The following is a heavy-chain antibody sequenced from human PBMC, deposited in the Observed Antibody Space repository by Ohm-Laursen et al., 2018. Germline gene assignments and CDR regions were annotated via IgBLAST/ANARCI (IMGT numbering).Heavy chain of an antibody. CDR1: GGSISSYY. CDR3: ARYSSSLYGMDV. Sequence: TLSLTCTVSGGSISSYYWSWIRQPPGKGLEWIGYIYNSGSTNYNPSLKSRVTISVDTSKNQFSLKLSSVTAADTAVYYCARYSSSLYGMDVWGQGTTVTVSS. V-gene: IGHV4-59*01. CDR2: IYNSGST. D-gene: IGHD6-13*01. J-gene: IGHJ6*02.